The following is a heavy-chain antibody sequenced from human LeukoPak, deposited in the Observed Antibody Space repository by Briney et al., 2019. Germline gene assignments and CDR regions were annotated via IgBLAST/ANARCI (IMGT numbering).Heavy chain of an antibody. V-gene: IGHV3-30*18. CDR2: ISYDGSNK. D-gene: IGHD2-15*01. Sequence: PGGSLRLSCAASGFTFSSYGMHWVRQAPGKGLEWVAVISYDGSNKYYADSVKGRFTISRDNSKNTLYLQMNNLRAEDTAVYYCAKGGGYCSGGSCYSVSGWLQPGPYYFDYWGQGTLVTVSS. CDR1: GFTFSSYG. CDR3: AKGGGYCSGGSCYSVSGWLQPGPYYFDY. J-gene: IGHJ4*02.